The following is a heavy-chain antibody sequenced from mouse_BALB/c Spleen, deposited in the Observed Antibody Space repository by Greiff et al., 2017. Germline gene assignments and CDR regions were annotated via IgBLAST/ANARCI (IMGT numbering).Heavy chain of an antibody. CDR3: ATSTMITAAWFAY. Sequence: VQLQQSGPELMKPGASVKISCKASGYSFTSYYMHWVKQSHGKSLEWIGYIDPFNGGTSYNQKFKGKATLTVDKSSSTAYMHLSSLTSEDSAVYYCATSTMITAAWFAYWGQGTLVTVSA. D-gene: IGHD2-4*01. CDR1: GYSFTSYY. V-gene: IGHV1S135*01. CDR2: IDPFNGGT. J-gene: IGHJ3*01.